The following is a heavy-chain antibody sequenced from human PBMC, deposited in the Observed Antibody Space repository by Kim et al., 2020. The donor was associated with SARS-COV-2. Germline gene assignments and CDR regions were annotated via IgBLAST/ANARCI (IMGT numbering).Heavy chain of an antibody. V-gene: IGHV1-2*02. D-gene: IGHD3-22*01. CDR3: ASGGPSSGYPDYYSDY. Sequence: ASVKVSCKTSGYTFTGYYIHWIRQAPGQGLEWVGWVNPKSGGAQYAQKFQGRVTLPRDTSISTAYMELSRLRFDDTAVYYCASGGPSSGYPDYYSDYWGQGTLVTVSS. CDR1: GYTFTGYY. CDR2: VNPKSGGA. J-gene: IGHJ4*02.